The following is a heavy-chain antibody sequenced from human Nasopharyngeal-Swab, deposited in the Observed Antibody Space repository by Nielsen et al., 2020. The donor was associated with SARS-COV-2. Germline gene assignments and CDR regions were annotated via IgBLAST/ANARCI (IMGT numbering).Heavy chain of an antibody. V-gene: IGHV3-21*01. CDR1: GLTFSNYN. CDR3: ARDGLDYDFWSAYFMDV. D-gene: IGHD3-3*01. CDR2: ISSSTTYI. Sequence: GGSLRLSCAASGLTFSNYNMNWVRQAPGKGLEWVSSISSSTTYIYYADSVKGRFTISRDNAKNSLYLQMNSLRAEDTAVYYCARDGLDYDFWSAYFMDVWGQGTTVTVSS. J-gene: IGHJ6*02.